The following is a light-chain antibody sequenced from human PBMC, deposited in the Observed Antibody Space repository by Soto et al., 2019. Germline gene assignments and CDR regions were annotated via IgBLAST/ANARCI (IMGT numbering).Light chain of an antibody. CDR3: CSLTNGATWV. V-gene: IGLV2-23*01. Sequence: QSVLTQPASVSGSPGQSITISCTGTNSDVGSHNFVSWYQQYPGKAPKLLIYEASKRPSGLSNRFSGSESGNTASLTISGLQAEDEADYYCCSLTNGATWVFGGGTKLTVL. CDR1: NSDVGSHNF. J-gene: IGLJ3*02. CDR2: EAS.